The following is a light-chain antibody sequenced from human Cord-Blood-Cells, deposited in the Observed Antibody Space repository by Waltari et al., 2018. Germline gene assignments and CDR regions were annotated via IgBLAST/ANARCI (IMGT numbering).Light chain of an antibody. CDR2: KDS. V-gene: IGLV3-25*03. Sequence: SYDLTQPPSASVSPGQTARIPCSGDALPKQYAHWYQQKPGQAPVLVIYKDSERPSGIPERFSGSSSGTTVTLTISGVQAEDEADYYCQSADSSGTYVVFGGGTKLTVL. J-gene: IGLJ2*01. CDR1: ALPKQY. CDR3: QSADSSGTYVV.